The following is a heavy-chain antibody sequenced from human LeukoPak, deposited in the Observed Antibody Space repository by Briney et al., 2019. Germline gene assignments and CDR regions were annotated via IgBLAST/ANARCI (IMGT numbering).Heavy chain of an antibody. J-gene: IGHJ3*02. Sequence: ASVKVSCKASGGTFSSYAISWVRQAPGQGLEWMGGIIPIFGTANYAQKFQGRVTITADESTSTAYMELSSLRSEDTAVYCCARESANYGGKWIHDAFDIWGQGTMVTVSS. CDR1: GGTFSSYA. D-gene: IGHD4-23*01. CDR2: IIPIFGTA. CDR3: ARESANYGGKWIHDAFDI. V-gene: IGHV1-69*13.